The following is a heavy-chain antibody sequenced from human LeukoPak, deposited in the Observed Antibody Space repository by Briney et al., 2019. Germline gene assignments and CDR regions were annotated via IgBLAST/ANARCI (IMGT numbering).Heavy chain of an antibody. CDR2: ISYDGSSK. CDR1: GFTFSNNP. J-gene: IGHJ4*02. V-gene: IGHV3-30*04. CDR3: AKVVAGNIDYYFDY. Sequence: PGGSLRLSCAASGFTFSNNPMHWVRRAPGKGLQWVAVISYDGSSKYYADSVKGRFTISRDNSKNTVYLQMRNLRVEHTAVYYCAKVVAGNIDYYFDYWGQGILVAVSS. D-gene: IGHD2/OR15-2a*01.